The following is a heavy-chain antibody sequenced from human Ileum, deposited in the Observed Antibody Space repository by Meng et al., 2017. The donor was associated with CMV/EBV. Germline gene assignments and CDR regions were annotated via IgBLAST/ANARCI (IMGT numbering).Heavy chain of an antibody. Sequence: GSLRLSCNVSGGSITSYYWSWIRQPPGKGLEWIGYIHNTGRTNYNPSLKSRVSISVDTSRNQFSLRLRSVTSADTAIYYCARDRGKQGGLDYWGQGTLVTVSS. CDR2: IHNTGRT. CDR3: ARDRGKQGGLDY. D-gene: IGHD3-16*01. CDR1: GGSITSYY. J-gene: IGHJ4*02. V-gene: IGHV4-59*01.